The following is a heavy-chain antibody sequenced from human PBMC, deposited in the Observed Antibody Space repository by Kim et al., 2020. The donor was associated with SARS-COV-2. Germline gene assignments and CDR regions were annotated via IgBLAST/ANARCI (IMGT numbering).Heavy chain of an antibody. CDR3: AKDLYYYETRGSGAFHL. CDR2: VSGSGGST. D-gene: IGHD3-22*01. V-gene: IGHV3-23*01. J-gene: IGHJ1*01. Sequence: GGSLRLSCAASRFTFSNYAMSWVRQAPGKGLEWVSVVSGSGGSTYYADSVKGRFTISRDNSRNTLYLQMNSLRAGDTAVYYCAKDLYYYETRGSGAFHLWGQGTLVTVSS. CDR1: RFTFSNYA.